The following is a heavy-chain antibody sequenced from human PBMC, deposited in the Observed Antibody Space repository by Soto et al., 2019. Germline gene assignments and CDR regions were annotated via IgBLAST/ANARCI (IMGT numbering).Heavy chain of an antibody. V-gene: IGHV3-7*05. J-gene: IGHJ4*02. CDR3: AKGGVLLWFGDMGPYFDY. CDR2: IKQDGSEK. D-gene: IGHD3-10*01. Sequence: EVQLVESGGGLVQPGGSLRLSCAASGFTFSSYWMSWVRQAPGKGLEWVANIKQDGSEKYYVDSVKGRFTISRDNAKNALYLQMNSLRAEDTAVYYCAKGGVLLWFGDMGPYFDYWGQGTLVTVSS. CDR1: GFTFSSYW.